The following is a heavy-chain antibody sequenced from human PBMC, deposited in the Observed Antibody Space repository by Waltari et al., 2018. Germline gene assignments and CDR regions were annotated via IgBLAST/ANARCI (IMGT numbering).Heavy chain of an antibody. CDR2: IIPILGTA. V-gene: IGHV1-69*05. CDR1: GGTFSSYA. D-gene: IGHD5-12*01. J-gene: IGHJ2*01. Sequence: QVQLVQSGAEVKKPGSPVKVSCKASGGTFSSYAISWVRQAPGQGLEWRGGIIPILGTANYAQKFQGRVTITTDESTSTAYMELSSLRSEDTAVYYCAREGMATTSYWYFDLWGRGTLVTVSS. CDR3: AREGMATTSYWYFDL.